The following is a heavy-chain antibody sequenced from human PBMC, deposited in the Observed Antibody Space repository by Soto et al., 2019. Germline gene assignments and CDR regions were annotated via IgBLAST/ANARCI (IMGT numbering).Heavy chain of an antibody. CDR2: IWYEGSNK. Sequence: QVQLVESGGGVVQPGRSLRLSCAASGFTFSSYGMHWVRQAPGKGLEWVAVIWYEGSNKYYADSVKGRFTISRDNSKNPLYRQMNSLRAEATAVYYCARDRGLISYGYSYYYGMAVWGQGTTVTVSS. D-gene: IGHD5-18*01. CDR1: GFTFSSYG. CDR3: ARDRGLISYGYSYYYGMAV. J-gene: IGHJ6*02. V-gene: IGHV3-33*01.